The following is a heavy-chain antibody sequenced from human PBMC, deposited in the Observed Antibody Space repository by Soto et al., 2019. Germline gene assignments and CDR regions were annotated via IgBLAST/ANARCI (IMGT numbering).Heavy chain of an antibody. CDR2: INHSGST. V-gene: IGHV4-34*01. J-gene: IGHJ4*02. Sequence: SETLSLTCAVYGGSFSGYYWSWIRQPPGKGLEWIGEINHSGSTNYNPSLKSRVTISVDTSKNQFSLKLSSVTAADTAVYYCARGLITGTIGYYFDYWGQGTLVTVSS. D-gene: IGHD1-20*01. CDR1: GGSFSGYY. CDR3: ARGLITGTIGYYFDY.